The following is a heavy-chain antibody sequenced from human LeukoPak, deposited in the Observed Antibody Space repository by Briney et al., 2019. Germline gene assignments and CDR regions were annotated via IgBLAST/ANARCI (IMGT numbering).Heavy chain of an antibody. D-gene: IGHD2-15*01. Sequence: PSETLSLTCAVSGGSINSGGYYWSWIRQPPGKGLEWIGYIYYSGSTNYNPSLKSRVTISVDTSKNQFSLKLSSVTAADTAMYYCARVAHCSGGSCYYPRWVWFDPWGQGTLVTVSS. CDR3: ARVAHCSGGSCYYPRWVWFDP. V-gene: IGHV4-61*08. CDR1: GGSINSGGYY. J-gene: IGHJ5*02. CDR2: IYYSGST.